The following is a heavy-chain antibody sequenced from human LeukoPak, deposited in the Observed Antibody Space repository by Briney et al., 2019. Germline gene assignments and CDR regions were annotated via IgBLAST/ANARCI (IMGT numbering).Heavy chain of an antibody. CDR2: ISSSSSYI. V-gene: IGHV3-21*01. Sequence: GGSLRLSCAASGFTFSSYEMNWVRQAPGKGLEWVSSISSSSSYIYYADSVKGRFTISRDNAKNSLYLQMNSLRAEDTAVYYCARVSYGHYDAFDIWGQGTMVTVSS. CDR3: ARVSYGHYDAFDI. J-gene: IGHJ3*02. D-gene: IGHD5-18*01. CDR1: GFTFSSYE.